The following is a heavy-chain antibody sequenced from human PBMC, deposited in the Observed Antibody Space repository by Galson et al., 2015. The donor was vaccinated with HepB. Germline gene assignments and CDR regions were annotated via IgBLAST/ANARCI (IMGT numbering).Heavy chain of an antibody. J-gene: IGHJ4*02. CDR2: IDWDDDK. Sequence: VKPTQTLTLTCTFSGFSLSTSGMCVSWIRQPPGKALEWLALIDWDDDKYYSTSLKTRLTISKDTSKNQVVLTMTNMDPVDTATYYCARITGYGGNSGTYFDYWGQGTLVTVSS. CDR3: ARITGYGGNSGTYFDY. CDR1: GFSLSTSGMC. V-gene: IGHV2-70*01. D-gene: IGHD4-23*01.